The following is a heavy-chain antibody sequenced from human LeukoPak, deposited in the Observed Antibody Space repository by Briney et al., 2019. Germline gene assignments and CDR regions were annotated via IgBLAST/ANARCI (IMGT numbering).Heavy chain of an antibody. CDR1: GFTFSTYG. Sequence: GGTLRLSCAASGFTFSTYGMNWVRQAPGKGLEWVSGVSPSGDITYYADSVKGRFTISRDNSKNTVYLQMNNVRAEDTAVYYCAELGITMIGGVWGKGTTVTISS. D-gene: IGHD3-10*02. CDR3: AELGITMIGGV. CDR2: VSPSGDIT. J-gene: IGHJ6*04. V-gene: IGHV3-23*01.